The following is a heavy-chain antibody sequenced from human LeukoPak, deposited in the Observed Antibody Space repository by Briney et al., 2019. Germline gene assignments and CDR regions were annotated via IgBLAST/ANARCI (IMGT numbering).Heavy chain of an antibody. Sequence: PGGSLRLSCAASGFTFDDYAMHWVRQAPGKGLEWVSGISWNSGSIGYADSVKGRFAISRDNAKNSLYLQMNSLRAEDTALYYCAKDRVEFPAAPQGVFDYWGQGTLVTVSS. CDR3: AKDRVEFPAAPQGVFDY. CDR2: ISWNSGSI. D-gene: IGHD2-15*01. CDR1: GFTFDDYA. J-gene: IGHJ4*02. V-gene: IGHV3-9*01.